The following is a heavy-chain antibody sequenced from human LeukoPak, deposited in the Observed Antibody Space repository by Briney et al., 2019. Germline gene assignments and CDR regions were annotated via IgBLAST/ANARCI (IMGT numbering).Heavy chain of an antibody. CDR3: ARDHGGSSGWSLNWFDP. Sequence: SDTLSLTCTVSGGPISSYYWSWIRQPPGKGLEWIGYIYYSGSTNYNPSLKSRVTISVDTSKNQFSLKLSSVTAADTAVYYCARDHGGSSGWSLNWFDPWGQGTLVTVSS. V-gene: IGHV4-59*01. CDR1: GGPISSYY. CDR2: IYYSGST. J-gene: IGHJ5*02. D-gene: IGHD6-19*01.